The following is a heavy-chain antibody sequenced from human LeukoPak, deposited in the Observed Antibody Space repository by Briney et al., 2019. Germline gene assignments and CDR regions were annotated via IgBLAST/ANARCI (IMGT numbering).Heavy chain of an antibody. CDR1: GVSISSSSYY. J-gene: IGHJ4*02. CDR2: IYYSGNT. CDR3: AVRFDY. V-gene: IGHV4-39*01. Sequence: SETLSLTCIVSGVSISSSSYYWGWIRQPPGKGLEWIGSIYYSGNTYYNPSLRSRVSISVDTSKNQFSLKLSSVTAADTAVYYCAVRFDYWGQGTLVTVSS.